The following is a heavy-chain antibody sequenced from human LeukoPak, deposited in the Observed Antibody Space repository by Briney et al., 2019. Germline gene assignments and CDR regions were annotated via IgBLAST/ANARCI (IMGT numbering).Heavy chain of an antibody. D-gene: IGHD3-22*01. CDR1: GFTFSSYG. Sequence: GGSLRLSCAASGFTFSSYGMHWVRQAPGKGLEWVAFIRYDGSNKYYADSVKGRFTISRDNSKNTLYLQMNSLRAEDTAVYYCAKGPDYYDSVDAFDIWGQGTMVTVSS. J-gene: IGHJ3*02. CDR3: AKGPDYYDSVDAFDI. CDR2: IRYDGSNK. V-gene: IGHV3-30*02.